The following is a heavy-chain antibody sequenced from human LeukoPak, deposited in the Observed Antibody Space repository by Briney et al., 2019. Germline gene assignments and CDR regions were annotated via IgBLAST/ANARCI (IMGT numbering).Heavy chain of an antibody. CDR3: ARMRYCSSTSCSYYFDY. CDR2: INPKTDVT. V-gene: IGHV1-2*02. J-gene: IGHJ4*02. D-gene: IGHD2-2*01. Sequence: ASVKVSCKASGYTFNSYYIHWVRQAPGQGLEWMGWINPKTDVTNYPQKFQGRVTMTRDTSISTAYMELSRLRSDDTAVYYCARMRYCSSTSCSYYFDYWGQGTLVTVSS. CDR1: GYTFNSYY.